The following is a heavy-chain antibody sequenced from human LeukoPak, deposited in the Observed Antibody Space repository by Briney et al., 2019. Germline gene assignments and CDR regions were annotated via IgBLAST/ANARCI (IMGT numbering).Heavy chain of an antibody. D-gene: IGHD3-16*01. V-gene: IGHV3-23*01. J-gene: IGHJ4*02. Sequence: PGGSLRLSCAASGFTFSSYAMSWVRQAPGKGLEWVSAISGSGGSTYYADSVKGWFTISRDNSKNTLYLQMNSLRAEDTAVYYCASGVLRSAVGVGDYWGQGTLVTVSS. CDR3: ASGVLRSAVGVGDY. CDR2: ISGSGGST. CDR1: GFTFSSYA.